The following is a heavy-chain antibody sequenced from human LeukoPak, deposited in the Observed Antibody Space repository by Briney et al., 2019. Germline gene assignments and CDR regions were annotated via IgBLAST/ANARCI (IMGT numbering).Heavy chain of an antibody. CDR2: IYYSGSA. V-gene: IGHV4-39*01. CDR3: ARPGGSYPYYFDY. D-gene: IGHD1-26*01. CDR1: GGSISSSSYY. J-gene: IGHJ4*02. Sequence: SGTLSLTCTVSGGSISSSSYYWGWIRQPPGKGLEWIGSIYYSGSAYYNPSLKSRVTISVDTSKNQFSLKLSSVTAADTAVYYCARPGGSYPYYFDYWGQGTLVTVSS.